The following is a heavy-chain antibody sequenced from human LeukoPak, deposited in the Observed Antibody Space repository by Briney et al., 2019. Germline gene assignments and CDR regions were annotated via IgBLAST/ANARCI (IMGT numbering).Heavy chain of an antibody. D-gene: IGHD4-23*01. V-gene: IGHV4-39*01. CDR1: GGSLSSSSYY. CDR2: FYYSGST. Sequence: SETLSLTCTVSGGSLSSSSYYWGWIRQPPGKGLEWIGSFYYSGSTYYNPSLKSRVTISVDTSKNQFSLKLSSVTAADTAVYYCARLSGGIRFDYWGRGTLVTVSS. J-gene: IGHJ4*02. CDR3: ARLSGGIRFDY.